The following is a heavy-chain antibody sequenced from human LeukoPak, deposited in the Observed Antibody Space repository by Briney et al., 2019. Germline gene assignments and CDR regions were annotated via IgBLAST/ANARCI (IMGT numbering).Heavy chain of an antibody. D-gene: IGHD4-17*01. CDR2: ISASGGRT. Sequence: GGSLRLSCAAPGFIFSNYGMSWVRQAPGKGLEWVSAISASGGRTNYADSVKGRFTISRDNSKNTLYLQMNSLRAEDTAIYYCAKVAPLGDGDYWYFDLWGRGTLVTVSS. V-gene: IGHV3-23*01. J-gene: IGHJ2*01. CDR3: AKVAPLGDGDYWYFDL. CDR1: GFIFSNYG.